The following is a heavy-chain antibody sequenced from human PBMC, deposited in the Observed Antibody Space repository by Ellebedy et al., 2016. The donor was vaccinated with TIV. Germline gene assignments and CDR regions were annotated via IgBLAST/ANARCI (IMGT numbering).Heavy chain of an antibody. J-gene: IGHJ5*01. V-gene: IGHV1-18*01. D-gene: IGHD3-10*01. CDR1: GYFFNMYG. CDR2: ISAYNGNT. CDR3: ARGGLVGGRYGSENYPSKSQHFDS. Sequence: AASVQVSCKASGYFFNMYGITWVRQAPGQGLEWLGWISAYNGNTIYGQKFEGRVAMSKDTSTTTAYMDLGSLRSDDTGIYYCARGGLVGGRYGSENYPSKSQHFDSWGQGTLVIVSS.